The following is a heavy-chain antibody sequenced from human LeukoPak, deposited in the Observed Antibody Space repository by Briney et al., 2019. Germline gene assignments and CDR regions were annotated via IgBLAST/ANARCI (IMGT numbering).Heavy chain of an antibody. Sequence: ASVKVSCKASGYTFTGYYMHWVRQAPGQGLEWMGWINPNSGGTNYAQKFQGRVTMTRDTSISTAYMELSRLRSDDTAVYYCARDLGGIAAADHFDYWGQGTLVTVSS. J-gene: IGHJ4*02. CDR2: INPNSGGT. D-gene: IGHD6-13*01. V-gene: IGHV1-2*02. CDR3: ARDLGGIAAADHFDY. CDR1: GYTFTGYY.